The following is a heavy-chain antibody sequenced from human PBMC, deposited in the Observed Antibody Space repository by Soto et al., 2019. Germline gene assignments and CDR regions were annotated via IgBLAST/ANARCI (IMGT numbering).Heavy chain of an antibody. CDR3: ARGLARLTVMVRGVIPYGMDV. V-gene: IGHV4-4*07. CDR2: IYTSGST. D-gene: IGHD3-10*01. J-gene: IGHJ6*02. CDR1: GGSISSYY. Sequence: SETLSLTCTVSGGSISSYYWSWIRQPAGKGLEWIGRIYTSGSTNYNPSLKSRVTMSVDTSKNQFSLKLSSVTAADTAVYYCARGLARLTVMVRGVIPYGMDVWGQGTTVTVSS.